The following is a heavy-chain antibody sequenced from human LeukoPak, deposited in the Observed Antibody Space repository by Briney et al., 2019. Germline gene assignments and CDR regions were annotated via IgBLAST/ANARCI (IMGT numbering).Heavy chain of an antibody. CDR1: GGSISSSSYY. Sequence: SETLSLTCTVSGGSISSSSYYGGWIRQPPGKGLEWIGSIYYSGSTYYNPSLKSRVTISVDTSKNQFSLKLSSVTAADTAVYYCARDSGDWNAENSFDYWGQGTLVTVSS. D-gene: IGHD1-1*01. V-gene: IGHV4-39*07. CDR2: IYYSGST. J-gene: IGHJ4*02. CDR3: ARDSGDWNAENSFDY.